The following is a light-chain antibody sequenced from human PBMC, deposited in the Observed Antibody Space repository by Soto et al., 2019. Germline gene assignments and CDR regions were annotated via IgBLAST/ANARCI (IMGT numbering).Light chain of an antibody. CDR2: AAS. CDR3: QQSHTPPLT. V-gene: IGKV1-39*01. Sequence: DIQMTQSPSPLSASVGDRVTVTCRASQSISRYLNWYQQKPGNAPKLLIYAASNLQSGVPSRFSGSGSGTDFTLTISSLHPEDFATYFCQQSHTPPLTFGGGTK. J-gene: IGKJ4*01. CDR1: QSISRY.